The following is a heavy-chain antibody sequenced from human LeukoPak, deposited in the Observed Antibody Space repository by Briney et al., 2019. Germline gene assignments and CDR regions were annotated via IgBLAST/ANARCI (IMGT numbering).Heavy chain of an antibody. CDR1: GFTFSSYA. Sequence: GRSLRLSCAASGFTFSSYAMHWVRQAPGKGLEWVAVISYDGSNKYYADSVKGRFTISRDNSKNTLYLQMNSLRAEDTAVYYCARDSPSSGTEDFDYWGQGTLVTVSS. CDR3: ARDSPSSGTEDFDY. D-gene: IGHD3-10*01. CDR2: ISYDGSNK. J-gene: IGHJ4*02. V-gene: IGHV3-30*04.